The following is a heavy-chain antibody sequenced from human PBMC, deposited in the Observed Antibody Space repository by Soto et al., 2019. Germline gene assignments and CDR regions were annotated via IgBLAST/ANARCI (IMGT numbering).Heavy chain of an antibody. D-gene: IGHD3-22*01. V-gene: IGHV3-21*01. J-gene: IGHJ4*02. CDR3: ARDVYYDSSGYYAH. Sequence: GGSLRLSCAGSGFTFIGHSLNWVRQAPGKGLEWLSSINSGSTYIYYADSVKGRFTISRDDAKNSLYLQMNSLRAEDTAVYYCARDVYYDSSGYYAHWGQGTLVTVSS. CDR1: GFTFIGHS. CDR2: INSGSTYI.